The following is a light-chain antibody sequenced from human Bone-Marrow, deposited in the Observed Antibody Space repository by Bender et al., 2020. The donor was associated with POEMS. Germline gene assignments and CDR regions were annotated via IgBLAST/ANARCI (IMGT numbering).Light chain of an antibody. CDR3: ATWDDSLNGWV. CDR1: SSKFGSYP. J-gene: IGLJ3*02. CDR2: NNS. V-gene: IGLV1-44*01. Sequence: QSVLTQPPSASGTPGQRVTISCSGSSSKFGSYPVNWYQQLPGAAPKLVIFNNSQRPSGVLDRFSGSNSGTSASLAISGLLSDDEADFYCATWDDSLNGWVFGGGTKLTVL.